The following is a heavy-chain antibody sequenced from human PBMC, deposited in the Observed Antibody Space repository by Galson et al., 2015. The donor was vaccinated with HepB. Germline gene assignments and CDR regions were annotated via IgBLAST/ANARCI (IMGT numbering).Heavy chain of an antibody. D-gene: IGHD1-26*01. CDR3: ARSGSVYSGSYSLLLLQTSTRFDP. CDR2: INHSGST. J-gene: IGHJ5*02. V-gene: IGHV4-34*01. CDR1: GGSFSGYY. Sequence: ETLSLTCAVCGGSFSGYYWSWIRQPPGKGLEWIGEINHSGSTNYNPSLKSRVTISVDTSKNQFSLKLSSVTAADTAVYYCARSGSVYSGSYSLLLLQTSTRFDPWGQGTLVTVSS.